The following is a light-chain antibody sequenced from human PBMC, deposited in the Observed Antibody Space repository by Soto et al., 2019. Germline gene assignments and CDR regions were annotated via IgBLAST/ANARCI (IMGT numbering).Light chain of an antibody. Sequence: QSVLTQPPTASGSPGQSVTFSCNGTSSDVGGYNYVSWYQQHPGKAPKLMIYEVSKRPSGVPDRFSGSKSGNTASLTVSGLQAEDEADYYCSSYAGSNNLGVFGTGTKVTVL. CDR2: EVS. CDR3: SSYAGSNNLGV. V-gene: IGLV2-8*01. J-gene: IGLJ1*01. CDR1: SSDVGGYNY.